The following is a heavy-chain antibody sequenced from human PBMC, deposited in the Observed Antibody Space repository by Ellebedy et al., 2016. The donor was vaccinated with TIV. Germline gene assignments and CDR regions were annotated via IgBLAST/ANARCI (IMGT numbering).Heavy chain of an antibody. J-gene: IGHJ2*01. V-gene: IGHV3-74*01. CDR1: GLTFSGHW. Sequence: PGGSLRLSCAASGLTFSGHWMHWVRQVPGKGLVWVSRITSDGSSTTYADSVKGRFTISRANAKNTLYLQMNSLRAEGPAVYYCARAGSSGWEAYFDLWGRGTLVTVSS. CDR3: ARAGSSGWEAYFDL. CDR2: ITSDGSST. D-gene: IGHD6-19*01.